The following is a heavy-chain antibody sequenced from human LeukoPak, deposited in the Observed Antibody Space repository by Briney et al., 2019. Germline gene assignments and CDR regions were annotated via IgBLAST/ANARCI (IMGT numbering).Heavy chain of an antibody. V-gene: IGHV3-53*01. CDR1: GFTVSSNY. Sequence: HPGGSLRLSCAASGFTVSSNYMSWVRLAPGKGLEWVSVIYSGGSTYYADSVKGRFTISRDNSKNTLYLQMNSLRAEDTAVYYCARDSNILTGYPDAFDIWGQGTMVTVSS. CDR3: ARDSNILTGYPDAFDI. J-gene: IGHJ3*02. D-gene: IGHD3-9*01. CDR2: IYSGGST.